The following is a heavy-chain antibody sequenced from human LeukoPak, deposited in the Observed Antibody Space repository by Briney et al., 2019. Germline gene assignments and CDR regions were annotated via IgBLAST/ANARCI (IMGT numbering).Heavy chain of an antibody. D-gene: IGHD6-19*01. V-gene: IGHV3-7*01. J-gene: IGHJ4*02. CDR3: AGSGWQVYFDY. CDR1: GFTFTSYW. Sequence: SGGSLRLSCAASGFTFTSYWMSWVHQAPGKGLEWVANIKQDGSERYYVDSVKGRSTISRDNAKNSLYLQMNSLRAEDTGVYYCAGSGWQVYFDYWGQGTLVTVSS. CDR2: IKQDGSER.